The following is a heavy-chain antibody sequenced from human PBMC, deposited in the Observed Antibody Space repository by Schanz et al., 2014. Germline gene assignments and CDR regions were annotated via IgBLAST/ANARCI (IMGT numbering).Heavy chain of an antibody. Sequence: VQLVESGGGVVQPGRSLRLSCAVSGFTVSSNHMSWVRQAPGKGLEWVANIKQDGSEKYYVDAVKGRVTISRDNAKNSVSLQMRRLRVEDTAVYYCASGVHVSSLQKGLQFWGRGTLVIVSS. D-gene: IGHD3-3*01. CDR1: GFTVSSNH. CDR2: IKQDGSEK. V-gene: IGHV3-7*02. J-gene: IGHJ1*01. CDR3: ASGVHVSSLQKGLQF.